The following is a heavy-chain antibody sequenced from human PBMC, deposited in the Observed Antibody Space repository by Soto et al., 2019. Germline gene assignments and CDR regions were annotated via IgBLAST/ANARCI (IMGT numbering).Heavy chain of an antibody. V-gene: IGHV3-11*05. J-gene: IGHJ6*02. CDR2: ISSSSSYT. CDR1: GFTFSDYY. CDR3: ARGGTVTTYYYYGMDV. D-gene: IGHD4-17*01. Sequence: GGSLRLSCAASGFTFSDYYMSWIRQAPGKGLEWVSYISSSSSYTNYADSVKGRFTISRDNAKNSLYLQMNSLRAEDTAVYYCARGGTVTTYYYYGMDVWGQGTTVTVSS.